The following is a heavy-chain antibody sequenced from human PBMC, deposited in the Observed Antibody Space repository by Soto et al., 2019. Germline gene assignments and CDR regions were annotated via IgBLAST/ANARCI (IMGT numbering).Heavy chain of an antibody. D-gene: IGHD2-15*01. CDR1: GFTFSSYS. V-gene: IGHV3-48*02. Sequence: GGSLRLSCAASGFTFSSYSMNWVRQAPGKGLEWVSYISSSSSTIYYADSVKGRFTISRDNAKNSLYLQMNSLRDEDTAVYYCARDRSRDIVVVVGYYYYGMDVWGQGTTVTVSS. J-gene: IGHJ6*02. CDR3: ARDRSRDIVVVVGYYYYGMDV. CDR2: ISSSSSTI.